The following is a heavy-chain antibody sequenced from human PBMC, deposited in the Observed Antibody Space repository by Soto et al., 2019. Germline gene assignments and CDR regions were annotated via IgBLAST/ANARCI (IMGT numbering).Heavy chain of an antibody. CDR3: ARAQAATGPHYYYYYGIDV. V-gene: IGHV1-2*04. CDR1: GYTFTGYY. D-gene: IGHD2-15*01. J-gene: IGHJ6*02. Sequence: ASVKVSCKASGYTFTGYYMHWVRQAPGQGLEWMGWINPNSGGTNYAQKFQGWVTMTRDTSISTAYMELSRLRSDDTAVYYCARAQAATGPHYYYYYGIDVWAQGTKVTVSS. CDR2: INPNSGGT.